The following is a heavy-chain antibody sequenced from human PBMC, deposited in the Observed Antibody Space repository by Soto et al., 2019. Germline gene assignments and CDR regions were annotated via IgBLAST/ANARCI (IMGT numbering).Heavy chain of an antibody. D-gene: IGHD5-18*01. CDR3: ARDRRGYSYAAYYYYGMDV. J-gene: IGHJ6*02. V-gene: IGHV1-69*13. CDR2: IIPIFGTA. Sequence: GASVKVSCKASGGTFSSYAISWVRQAPGQGLEWMGGIIPIFGTANYAQKFQGRVTITADESTSTAYMELSSLRSEDTAVYYCARDRRGYSYAAYYYYGMDVWGQGTTVTVSS. CDR1: GGTFSSYA.